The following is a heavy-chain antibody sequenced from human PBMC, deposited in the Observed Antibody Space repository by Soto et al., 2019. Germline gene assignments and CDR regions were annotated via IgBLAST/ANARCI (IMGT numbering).Heavy chain of an antibody. V-gene: IGHV3-7*03. D-gene: IGHD3-10*01. CDR3: VRGGHGSGSYSGSS. CDR1: GFTFTTYW. CDR2: IRQDGGAQ. Sequence: PGGSLRLSCVASGFTFTTYWMSWVRQAPGKGLEWAANIRQDGGAQYYVDSVKGRFTISRDNAKNSVYLQMDSLRVEDTAVYYCVRGGHGSGSYSGSSWGQGILVTVSS. J-gene: IGHJ5*02.